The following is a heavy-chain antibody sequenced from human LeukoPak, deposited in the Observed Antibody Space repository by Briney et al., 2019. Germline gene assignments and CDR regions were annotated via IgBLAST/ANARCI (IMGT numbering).Heavy chain of an antibody. Sequence: SVKVSCKASGGTFSSYAISWVRQAPGQGLEWMGGIIPIFGTANYAQKFQGRVTITADESTSTAYMELSSLRSEDTAVYYCARAGGYYDFWSGYYTPLDYFDYWGQGTLVTVSS. CDR2: IIPIFGTA. CDR1: GGTFSSYA. J-gene: IGHJ4*02. CDR3: ARAGGYYDFWSGYYTPLDYFDY. D-gene: IGHD3-3*01. V-gene: IGHV1-69*13.